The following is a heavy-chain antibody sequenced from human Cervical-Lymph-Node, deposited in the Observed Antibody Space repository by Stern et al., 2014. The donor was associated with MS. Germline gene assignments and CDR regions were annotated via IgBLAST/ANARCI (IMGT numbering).Heavy chain of an antibody. Sequence: VQLVQSGAEVKKPGSSVNVSCKPSGGKLSSSFAVSWVRPAPGQGLWWMGRILPIIGLANYAQKFQTRLTITADKSTSTVYMELSSLTSEDTALYYCARGIVTNRPASTLHNLFDPWGQGTLVTVSS. V-gene: IGHV1-69*04. J-gene: IGHJ5*02. D-gene: IGHD4-17*01. CDR1: GGKLSSSFA. CDR3: ARGIVTNRPASTLHNLFDP. CDR2: ILPIIGLA.